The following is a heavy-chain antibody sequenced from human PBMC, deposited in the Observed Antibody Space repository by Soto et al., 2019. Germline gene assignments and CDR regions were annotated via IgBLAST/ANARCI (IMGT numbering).Heavy chain of an antibody. CDR1: GFSFSTYG. CDR2: VSGGSGST. J-gene: IGHJ4*02. V-gene: IGHV3-23*01. CDR3: AKWNGYGDY. D-gene: IGHD1-1*01. Sequence: EVQLLESGGGLVQPGGSLRLSCAVSGFSFSTYGVTWVRQAPGKGLEWVGGVSGGSGSTHYADSVKGRFTITGDDYKNTVYLQMNSMRVEDTAVYYCAKWNGYGDYWGKGTLVTVSS.